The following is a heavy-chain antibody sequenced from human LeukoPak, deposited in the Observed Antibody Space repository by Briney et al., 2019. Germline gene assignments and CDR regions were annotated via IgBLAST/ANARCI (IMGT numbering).Heavy chain of an antibody. D-gene: IGHD5-12*01. Sequence: GGSLRLSCAAYGLTFSNYGMHWVRQAPGKGLEWISDISSSGTTIYYADSVKGRFTISRDNAKNSLYLQMNSLRAEDTAVYYCATLTVATSFDYWGQGTLVTVSS. J-gene: IGHJ4*02. V-gene: IGHV3-48*03. CDR3: ATLTVATSFDY. CDR2: ISSSGTTI. CDR1: GLTFSNYG.